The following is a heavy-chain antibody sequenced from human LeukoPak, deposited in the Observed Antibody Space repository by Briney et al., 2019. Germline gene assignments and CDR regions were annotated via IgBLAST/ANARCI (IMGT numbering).Heavy chain of an antibody. D-gene: IGHD1-26*01. CDR2: IYTSGST. CDR1: GGSISSYY. CDR3: ARIVGATIDY. Sequence: SETLSPTCTVSGGSISSYYWSWIRQPAGKGLEWIGRIYTSGSTNYNPSLKRRVTISVDTSKNRCVLKPRSVTAADTAVYYCARIVGATIDYWGQGTLVTDFS. V-gene: IGHV4-4*07. J-gene: IGHJ4*02.